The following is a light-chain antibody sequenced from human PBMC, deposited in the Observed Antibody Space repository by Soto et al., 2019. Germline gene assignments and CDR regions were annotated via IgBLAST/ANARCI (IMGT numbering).Light chain of an antibody. CDR2: AAS. J-gene: IGKJ4*01. CDR3: QPSSIPPLT. V-gene: IGKV1-39*01. Sequence: DIQMTQSPSSLSASVGDRVTITCRASQNINTYLNWYQPRPGSAPKLLIYAASSLHSGVPSRFSGSGSGTDFNLTISILEAEDLAPYYCQPSSIPPLTFGGGAHVQS. CDR1: QNINTY.